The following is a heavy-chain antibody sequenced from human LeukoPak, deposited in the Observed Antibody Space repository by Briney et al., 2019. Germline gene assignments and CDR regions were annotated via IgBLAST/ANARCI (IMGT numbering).Heavy chain of an antibody. J-gene: IGHJ4*02. Sequence: SETLSLTCTVSGGSISSSSYYWGWIRQPSGKGLEWIGSIYYSGSTYYNPSLKSRVTISVDTSKNQFSLKLSSVTAADTAVYYCARDRVAAAGNFDYWGQGTLVTVSS. D-gene: IGHD6-13*01. CDR2: IYYSGST. CDR1: GGSISSSSYY. V-gene: IGHV4-39*07. CDR3: ARDRVAAAGNFDY.